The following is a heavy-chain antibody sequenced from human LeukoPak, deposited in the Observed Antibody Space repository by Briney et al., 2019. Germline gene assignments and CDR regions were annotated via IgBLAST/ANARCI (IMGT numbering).Heavy chain of an antibody. Sequence: PSETLSLTCTVSGYSISSGYYWGWIRQPPGKGLEWIGSIYHSGSTYYNPSLKSRVTISVDTSKNQFSLKLSSVTAADTAGYYCARGRGYSYGDYYYYYYMDVWGKGTTVTVSS. J-gene: IGHJ6*03. V-gene: IGHV4-38-2*02. CDR2: IYHSGST. CDR3: ARGRGYSYGDYYYYYYMDV. CDR1: GYSISSGYY. D-gene: IGHD5-18*01.